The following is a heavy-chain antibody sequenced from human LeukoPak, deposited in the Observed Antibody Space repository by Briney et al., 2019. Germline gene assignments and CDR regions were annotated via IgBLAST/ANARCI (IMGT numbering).Heavy chain of an antibody. V-gene: IGHV4-61*02. CDR2: IYTSGST. J-gene: IGHJ6*03. CDR3: ARVYVYGYSYGFYYYYMDV. Sequence: SETLSLTCTVSGGSISSGSYYWSWIRQPAGKGLEWIGRIYTSGSTNYNPSLKSRVTISVGTSKNQFSLKLSSVTAADTAVYYCARVYVYGYSYGFYYYYMDVWGKGTTVTVSS. D-gene: IGHD5-18*01. CDR1: GGSISSGSYY.